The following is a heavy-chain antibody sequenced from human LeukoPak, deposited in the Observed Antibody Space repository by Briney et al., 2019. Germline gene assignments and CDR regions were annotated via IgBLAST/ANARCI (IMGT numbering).Heavy chain of an antibody. J-gene: IGHJ4*02. CDR3: ARDLSFGSLDF. Sequence: GGSLRLSCAASGFTLSTHRMHWVRQAPGKGLEWVAGMWYDGSREDYADSVKGRFTISRDMSKNTLNLQMNSLRVEDTAMFYCARDLSFGSLDFRGQGTLVTVSS. V-gene: IGHV3-33*01. CDR1: GFTLSTHR. D-gene: IGHD1-26*01. CDR2: MWYDGSRE.